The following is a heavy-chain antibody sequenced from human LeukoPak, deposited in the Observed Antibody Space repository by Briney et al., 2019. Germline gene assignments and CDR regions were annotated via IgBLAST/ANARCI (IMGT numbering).Heavy chain of an antibody. J-gene: IGHJ4*02. V-gene: IGHV4-61*02. CDR3: ASQVYGSGSYRFDY. D-gene: IGHD3-10*01. Sequence: PSQTLSLTCTVSGGSISSGSYYWSWIRQPAGKGLEWIGRIYTSGSTNYNPSLKSRVTISVDTSKNQFSLKLSSVTAADTAVYYCASQVYGSGSYRFDYWDQGTLVTVSS. CDR2: IYTSGST. CDR1: GGSISSGSYY.